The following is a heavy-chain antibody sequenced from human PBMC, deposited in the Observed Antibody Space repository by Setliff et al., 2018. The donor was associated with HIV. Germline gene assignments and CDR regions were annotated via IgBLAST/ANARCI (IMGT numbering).Heavy chain of an antibody. CDR3: ARGIGFTRRYDAFDI. CDR2: IYPGDSDV. CDR1: GYSFASHW. D-gene: IGHD3-9*01. J-gene: IGHJ3*02. Sequence: PGESLKISCQGSGYSFASHWIAWVRQKPGKGLEWMGIIYPGDSDVRYSPSFRGQVTISADTSISTVSLQWNTLKASDTAMYFCARGIGFTRRYDAFDIWAQGAMVTVSS. V-gene: IGHV5-51*01.